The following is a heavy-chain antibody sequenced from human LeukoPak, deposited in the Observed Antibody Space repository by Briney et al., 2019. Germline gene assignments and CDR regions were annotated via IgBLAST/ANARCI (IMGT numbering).Heavy chain of an antibody. V-gene: IGHV4-4*07. D-gene: IGHD3-22*01. CDR3: AREGSSAYAWFDP. Sequence: SETLSLTCTVSGGSISGYYWSWIRQPAGKGLEWIGHIYTSGTTNYNPSLKSRVTMSIDTSKNQFSLKLSSVTAADTAVYYRAREGSSAYAWFDPWGQGTLVTVSS. CDR2: IYTSGTT. CDR1: GGSISGYY. J-gene: IGHJ5*02.